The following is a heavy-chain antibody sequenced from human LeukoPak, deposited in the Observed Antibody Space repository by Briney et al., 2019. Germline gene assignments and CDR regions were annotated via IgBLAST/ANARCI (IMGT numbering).Heavy chain of an antibody. J-gene: IGHJ3*02. CDR3: ARGPRFMWSDDAFDI. V-gene: IGHV4-61*08. Sequence: KTSETLSLTCAVSGGSISSGGDSWSWIRQPPGKGLEWIGYIYYSGSTNYNPSLKTRVTISVDTSKNQFSLKLSSVTAADTAVYYCARGPRFMWSDDAFDIWGQGTMVTASS. CDR1: GGSISSGGDS. D-gene: IGHD2-21*01. CDR2: IYYSGST.